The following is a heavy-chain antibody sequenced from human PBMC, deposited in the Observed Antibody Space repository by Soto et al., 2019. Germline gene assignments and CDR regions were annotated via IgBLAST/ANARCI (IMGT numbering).Heavy chain of an antibody. D-gene: IGHD2-8*01. V-gene: IGHV1-2*04. Sequence: ASVKVSCKASGYSFTDYHIHWERQAPGQGLEWLGRINPKSGGTSTAQKFQGWVTMTRDRSISTVYMELTRLRSDDTAVYFCARGHSTDCSNGVRSFFYNHEMDVWGQGTTVTVSS. CDR3: ARGHSTDCSNGVRSFFYNHEMDV. CDR1: GYSFTDYH. CDR2: INPKSGGT. J-gene: IGHJ6*02.